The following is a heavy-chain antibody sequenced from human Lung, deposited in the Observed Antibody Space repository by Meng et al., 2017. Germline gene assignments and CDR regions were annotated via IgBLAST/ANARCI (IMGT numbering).Heavy chain of an antibody. J-gene: IGHJ4*02. Sequence: QVQLQESGPGLVKPSQTLSLTCTVTCDSMSSSAYYWSWIRQLPGKGLEWIGYISYSGSTYYSPSLKSRVSISVDTSKKYFSLRLTSVTAADTAVYYCARGDTSKEFDYWGQGTLVTVSS. D-gene: IGHD5-18*01. CDR3: ARGDTSKEFDY. V-gene: IGHV4-30-4*01. CDR2: ISYSGST. CDR1: CDSMSSSAYY.